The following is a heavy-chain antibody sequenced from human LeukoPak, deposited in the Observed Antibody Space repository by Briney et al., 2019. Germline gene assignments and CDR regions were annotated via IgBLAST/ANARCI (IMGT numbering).Heavy chain of an antibody. D-gene: IGHD2-2*01. CDR3: ARGTPGSYQLGLTLGTYYFDY. J-gene: IGHJ4*02. CDR2: ISSSSSYI. V-gene: IGHV3-21*01. Sequence: NPGGSLRLSCAASGFTFSSYSMNWVRQAPGKGLEWVSSISSSSSYIYYADSVKGRFTISRDNAKNSLYLQTNSLRAEDTAVYYCARGTPGSYQLGLTLGTYYFDYWGQGTLVTVSS. CDR1: GFTFSSYS.